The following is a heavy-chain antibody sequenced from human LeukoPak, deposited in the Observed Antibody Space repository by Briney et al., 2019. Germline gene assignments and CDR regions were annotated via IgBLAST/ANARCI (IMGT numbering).Heavy chain of an antibody. CDR2: IYYSGST. CDR1: GGSISSYY. J-gene: IGHJ4*02. V-gene: IGHV4-59*01. Sequence: SETLSLTCTVSGGSISSYYWSWIRQPPGKGLEWIGYIYYSGSTNYNPSLKSRVTISVDTSKNQFSLKLSSVTAADTAVYYCARDPGRSDFDYWGQGTLVTVSS. D-gene: IGHD3-10*01. CDR3: ARDPGRSDFDY.